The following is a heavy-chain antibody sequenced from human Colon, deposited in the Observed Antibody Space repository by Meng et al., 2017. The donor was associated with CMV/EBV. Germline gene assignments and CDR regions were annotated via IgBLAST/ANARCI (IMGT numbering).Heavy chain of an antibody. Sequence: GESLKISCAASGFTFSTYDMHWVRQDTGKSLEWVSGIASGGNTYYPGSVKGRFTISRENAKNSLYLQIDNLRAGDTAVYYCARQLVSDCSSGSCTYYYYGMDLWGQGTTVTVSS. CDR1: GFTFSTYD. D-gene: IGHD2-15*01. CDR3: ARQLVSDCSSGSCTYYYYGMDL. V-gene: IGHV3-13*01. J-gene: IGHJ6*02. CDR2: IASGGNT.